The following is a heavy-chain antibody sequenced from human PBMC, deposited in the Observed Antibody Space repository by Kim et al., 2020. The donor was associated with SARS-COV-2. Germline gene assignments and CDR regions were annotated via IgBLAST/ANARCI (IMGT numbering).Heavy chain of an antibody. CDR2: ISSSSSYI. Sequence: GGSLRLSCAASGFTFSSYSMNWIRQAPGKGLEWVSSISSSSSYIYYADSVKGRFTISRDNAKNSLYLQMNSLRAEDTAVYYCASNTGAGSGYPWGQGTLVTVSS. CDR3: ASNTGAGSGYP. D-gene: IGHD3-3*01. J-gene: IGHJ4*02. CDR1: GFTFSSYS. V-gene: IGHV3-21*01.